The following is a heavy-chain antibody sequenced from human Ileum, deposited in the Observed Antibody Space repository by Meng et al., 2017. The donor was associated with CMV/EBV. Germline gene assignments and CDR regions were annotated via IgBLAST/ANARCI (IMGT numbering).Heavy chain of an antibody. Sequence: QVQPMQFGAGVREPGASVKVSCKTSGYTFSDYYMHWVRQAPGQGLEWMGWIRSDGSATNYAQKLRDRVTMTRDASVSTANMELSGLTSDDTAVYFCVRSSGWSLFDYWGPGALVTVSS. D-gene: IGHD6-19*01. CDR3: VRSSGWSLFDY. CDR2: IRSDGSAT. V-gene: IGHV1-2*02. J-gene: IGHJ4*02. CDR1: GYTFSDYY.